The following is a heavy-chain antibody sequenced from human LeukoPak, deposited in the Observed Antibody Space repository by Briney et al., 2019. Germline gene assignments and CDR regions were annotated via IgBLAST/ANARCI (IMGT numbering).Heavy chain of an antibody. J-gene: IGHJ5*02. CDR2: IYRSGNT. CDR3: ARHSVASPSDA. V-gene: IGHV4-38-2*02. Sequence: PSGTLSLTCIVSGYSIGSDFYWGWIRQPPGKGLEWIASIYRSGNTYSNSSLKSRVRMSIDTSKNHFSPRLTSVTAADTAVYYCARHSVASPSDAWGPGTLVTVSS. CDR1: GYSIGSDFY. D-gene: IGHD2-21*01.